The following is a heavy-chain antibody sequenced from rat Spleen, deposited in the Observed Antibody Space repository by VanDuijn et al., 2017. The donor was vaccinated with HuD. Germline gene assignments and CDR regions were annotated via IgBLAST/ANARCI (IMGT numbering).Heavy chain of an antibody. CDR3: ARPPMGITDYFDY. CDR1: GFTFSNYD. D-gene: IGHD1-9*01. CDR2: ISTSGGST. V-gene: IGHV5-25*01. J-gene: IGHJ2*01. Sequence: EVQLVESGGGLVQPGRSLKLSCAASGFTFSNYDMAWVRQAPTKGLEWVASISTSGGSTYYRDSVKGRFTVSRDNAKSTLYLQMDSLRSEDTATYYCARPPMGITDYFDYWGQGVMVTVSS.